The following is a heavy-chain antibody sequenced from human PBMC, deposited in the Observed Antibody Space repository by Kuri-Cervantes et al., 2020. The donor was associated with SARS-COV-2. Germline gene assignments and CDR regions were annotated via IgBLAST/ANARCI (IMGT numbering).Heavy chain of an antibody. V-gene: IGHV4-30-2*01. Sequence: SETLSLTCAVSGGSISSGGYSWSWIRQPPGKGLEWIGYIYHSGSTCYNPSLKSRVTISVDRSKNQFSLKLSSVTAADTAVYYCARTGWFGENYYGMDVWGQGTTVTVSS. J-gene: IGHJ6*02. CDR2: IYHSGST. D-gene: IGHD3-10*01. CDR1: GGSISSGGYS. CDR3: ARTGWFGENYYGMDV.